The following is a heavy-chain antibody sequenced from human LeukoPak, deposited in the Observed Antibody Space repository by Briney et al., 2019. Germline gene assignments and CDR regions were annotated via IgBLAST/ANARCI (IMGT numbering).Heavy chain of an antibody. CDR2: INWNSDRI. CDR3: AKEVMTPRNDY. Sequence: GRSLRLSCAASGFIFGDYGMYWVRQAPGKGLEWVSGINWNSDRIGYADSVKGRFTISRDNAKNSLYMQMNSVRAEDTAVYYCAKEVMTPRNDYWGQGTLVTVSS. V-gene: IGHV3-9*01. J-gene: IGHJ4*02. CDR1: GFIFGDYG.